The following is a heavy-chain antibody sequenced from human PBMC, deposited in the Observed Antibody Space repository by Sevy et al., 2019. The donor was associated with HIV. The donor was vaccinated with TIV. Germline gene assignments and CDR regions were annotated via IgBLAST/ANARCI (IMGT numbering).Heavy chain of an antibody. Sequence: ASVKVSCKASGYTFTAYYIHWLRQAPGQGLEWMGRIHPKSGATNYAQKFQGRVTMTRDTSISTSFMELTSLRSDDTAVYYCAREDSDDTSDNYYFYYGMDVWGQGTTVTVSS. D-gene: IGHD3-22*01. CDR3: AREDSDDTSDNYYFYYGMDV. V-gene: IGHV1-2*06. CDR2: IHPKSGAT. CDR1: GYTFTAYY. J-gene: IGHJ6*02.